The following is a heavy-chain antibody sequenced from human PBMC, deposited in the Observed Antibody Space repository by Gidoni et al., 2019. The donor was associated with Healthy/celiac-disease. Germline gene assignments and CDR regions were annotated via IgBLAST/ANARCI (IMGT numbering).Heavy chain of an antibody. V-gene: IGHV4-39*01. CDR3: ARKPRIAAAGKGYFDY. D-gene: IGHD6-13*01. CDR1: GGSISRSSYY. J-gene: IGHJ4*02. CDR2: IYYSGST. Sequence: QLPLQASAPGLVKTSDTLSLTCTVSGGSISRSSYYWGWIRQPPGKGLAWIGSIYYSGSTYYNPSLKSRVTISVDTSKNQFSLKLSSVTAADTAVYYCARKPRIAAAGKGYFDYWGQGTLVTVSS.